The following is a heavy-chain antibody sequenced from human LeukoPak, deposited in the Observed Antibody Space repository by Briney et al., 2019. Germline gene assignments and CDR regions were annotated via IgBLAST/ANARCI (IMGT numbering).Heavy chain of an antibody. CDR3: ARIPDISGWPFDY. J-gene: IGHJ4*02. Sequence: PSETLSLTCAVSGGSISSGNWWSWVRQPPGKGLEWIGEIYHSGNTNYNPSLKSRVTISVDWSKNHFSLKLSSVTAADTAVYYCARIPDISGWPFDYWGQGTLVTVSS. D-gene: IGHD6-25*01. CDR1: GGSISSGNW. CDR2: IYHSGNT. V-gene: IGHV4-4*02.